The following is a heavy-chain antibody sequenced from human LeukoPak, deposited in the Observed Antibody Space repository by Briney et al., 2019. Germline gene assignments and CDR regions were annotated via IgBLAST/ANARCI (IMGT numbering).Heavy chain of an antibody. CDR2: IYSGGST. J-gene: IGHJ3*02. CDR1: GFTFSSYA. CDR3: ARRSSEYAFDI. Sequence: PGGSLRLSCAASGFTFSSYAMSWVRQAPGKGLEWVSVIYSGGSTYYADSVKGRFTISRDNSKNTLYLQMNSLRAEDTAVYYCARRSSEYAFDIWGQGTMVTVSS. V-gene: IGHV3-53*01. D-gene: IGHD6-25*01.